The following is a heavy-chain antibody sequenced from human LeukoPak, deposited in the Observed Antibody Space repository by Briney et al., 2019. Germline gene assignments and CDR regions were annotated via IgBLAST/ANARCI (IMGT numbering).Heavy chain of an antibody. D-gene: IGHD5-18*01. CDR1: GFTFSSHW. Sequence: GGSLRLSCAASGFTFSSHWMTWVRQAPGKGLEWVANIKRDGSEKYYVDSVKGRFNISRDNAKNSLNLQMSTLRAEDTAVYYCARGSVYNYGWDAFDIWGQGTMVAVSS. CDR3: ARGSVYNYGWDAFDI. CDR2: IKRDGSEK. V-gene: IGHV3-7*04. J-gene: IGHJ3*02.